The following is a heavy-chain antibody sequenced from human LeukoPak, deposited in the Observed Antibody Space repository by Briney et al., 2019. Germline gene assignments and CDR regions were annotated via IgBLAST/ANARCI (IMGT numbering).Heavy chain of an antibody. CDR2: INWNGGST. CDR1: GFTFDDYG. D-gene: IGHD3-10*01. CDR3: ARYYGSGSYIYYYMDV. J-gene: IGHJ6*03. V-gene: IGHV3-20*04. Sequence: GGSLRLSCAASGFTFDDYGMSWVRQAPGKGLEWVSGINWNGGSTGYADSVKGRFTISRDNAKNSLYLQMNSLRAEDTAVYYCARYYGSGSYIYYYMDVWGKGTTVTISS.